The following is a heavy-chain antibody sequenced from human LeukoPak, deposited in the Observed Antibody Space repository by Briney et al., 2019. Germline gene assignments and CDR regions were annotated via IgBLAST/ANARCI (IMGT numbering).Heavy chain of an antibody. D-gene: IGHD4-11*01. J-gene: IGHJ4*02. Sequence: PGGSLRLSCAASGFTFSRYPMIWVRQAPGKGLECVSYISGGGDAIHYADSVRGRFTFSRDNAKNSLYLQMNGLRAEDTAVYYCARVWGDYSNTDYWGQGTLVTVSS. CDR3: ARVWGDYSNTDY. CDR2: ISGGGDAI. V-gene: IGHV3-48*01. CDR1: GFTFSRYP.